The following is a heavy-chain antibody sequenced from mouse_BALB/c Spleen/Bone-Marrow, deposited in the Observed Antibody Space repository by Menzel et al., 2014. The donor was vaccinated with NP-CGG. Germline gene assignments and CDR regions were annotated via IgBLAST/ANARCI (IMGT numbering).Heavy chain of an antibody. Sequence: VQRVESGAELAKPGASVKMSCKPSGYTFTSSWMHWVKQRPGQGLEWIGYINPSIGYTEYNQKLKVKAPLTADKSSSTAYQQLSGLTSEDSAVYYCAGEYNGSSGYCDVWGAGTTVTVSS. CDR2: INPSIGYT. D-gene: IGHD1-1*01. V-gene: IGHV1-7*01. CDR1: GYTFTSSW. J-gene: IGHJ1*01. CDR3: AGEYNGSSGYCDV.